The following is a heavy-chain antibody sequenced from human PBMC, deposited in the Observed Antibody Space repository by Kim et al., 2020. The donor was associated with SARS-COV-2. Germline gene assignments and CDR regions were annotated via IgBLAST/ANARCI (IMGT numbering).Heavy chain of an antibody. CDR3: ARTPHDYGDYYFDY. V-gene: IGHV1-46*01. D-gene: IGHD4-17*01. Sequence: AQKFQGRVTMTRDTSTSTVYMELSSLRSEDTAVYYCARTPHDYGDYYFDYWGQGTLVTVSS. J-gene: IGHJ4*02.